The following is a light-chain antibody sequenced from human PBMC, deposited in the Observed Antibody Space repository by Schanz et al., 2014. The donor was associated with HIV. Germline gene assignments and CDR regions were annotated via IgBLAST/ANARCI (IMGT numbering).Light chain of an antibody. CDR3: QQYGSSPWT. V-gene: IGKV3-20*01. Sequence: EIVMTQSPATLYVSPGEGATLSCRASQSISNNLAWYQHKPGQAPRLLIYGVSSRATGIPDRFSGSGSGTDFTLTISRVEPEDYAVYYCQQYGSSPWTFGQGTRVDVK. CDR1: QSISNN. J-gene: IGKJ1*01. CDR2: GVS.